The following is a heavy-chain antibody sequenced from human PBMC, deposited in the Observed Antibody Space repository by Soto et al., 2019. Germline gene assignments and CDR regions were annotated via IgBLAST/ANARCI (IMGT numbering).Heavy chain of an antibody. D-gene: IGHD3-22*01. V-gene: IGHV4-30-4*01. J-gene: IGHJ4*02. CDR3: AALNYYDSSGLDY. CDR2: TYYSGST. CDR1: GGSINSGDSY. Sequence: TLSLTCTVSGGSINSGDSYWSWIRQPPGKGLEWIGYTYYSGSTYYNPSLKSRVAISVDTSKNQFSLKLSSVTAADTAVYYCAALNYYDSSGLDYWGQGTLVTVSS.